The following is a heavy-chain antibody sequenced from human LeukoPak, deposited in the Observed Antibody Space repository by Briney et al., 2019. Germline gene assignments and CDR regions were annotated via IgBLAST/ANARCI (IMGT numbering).Heavy chain of an antibody. D-gene: IGHD3-10*01. J-gene: IGHJ4*02. CDR1: GYSISSGYY. CDR2: IYHSGST. V-gene: IGHV4-38-2*02. CDR3: ASQRFGESYYFDY. Sequence: SETLSLTCTVSGYSISSGYYWGWIRQPPGKGLEWIGSIYHSGSTYYNPSLKSRVTISVDTSKNRFSLKLSSVTAADTAVYYCASQRFGESYYFDYWGQGTLVTVSS.